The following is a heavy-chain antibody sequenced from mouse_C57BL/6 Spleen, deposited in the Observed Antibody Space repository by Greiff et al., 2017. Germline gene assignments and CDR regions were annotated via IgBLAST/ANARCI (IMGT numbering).Heavy chain of an antibody. D-gene: IGHD1-1*01. CDR3: TYYYGSHYAMDY. J-gene: IGHJ4*01. V-gene: IGHV14-1*01. CDR1: GFNIKDYY. Sequence: EVKLVESGAELVRPGASVKLSYTASGFNIKDYYMHWVKQRPEQGLEWIGRIDPEDGDTEYAPKFQGKATMTADTSSNTAYLQLSSLTSEDTAVYYCTYYYGSHYAMDYWGQGTSVTVSS. CDR2: IDPEDGDT.